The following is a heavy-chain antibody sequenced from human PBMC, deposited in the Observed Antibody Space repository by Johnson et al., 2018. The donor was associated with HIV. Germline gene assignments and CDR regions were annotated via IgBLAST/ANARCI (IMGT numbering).Heavy chain of an antibody. J-gene: IGHJ3*02. CDR3: ARRAHDAFDI. CDR2: ISSDGGSS. CDR1: GFTFSSYA. Sequence: VQLVESGGCLVQPGGSLRLSCAASGFTFSSYAMHWVRQAPGKGLEYVSAISSDGGSSYSANSVKGRFTISRDNSKNTLFLQMGSLRAEDMAVYYCARRAHDAFDIWGQGTMVTVSS. V-gene: IGHV3-64*01.